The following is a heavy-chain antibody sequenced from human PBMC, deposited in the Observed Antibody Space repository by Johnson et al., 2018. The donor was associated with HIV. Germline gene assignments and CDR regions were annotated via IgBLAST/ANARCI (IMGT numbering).Heavy chain of an antibody. J-gene: IGHJ3*02. Sequence: QVQLVESGGGVVQPGRSLRLSCAASGFTFSSYGMHWVRQAPGKGLAWVAVISYDGSNKSYADSVKDRFTISRDNSKNTLYLQMNSRIAEDTALYYCAKDRYTENDAFDIWGQGTMVTVSS. CDR2: ISYDGSNK. CDR1: GFTFSSYG. V-gene: IGHV3-30*18. CDR3: AKDRYTENDAFDI. D-gene: IGHD2-2*02.